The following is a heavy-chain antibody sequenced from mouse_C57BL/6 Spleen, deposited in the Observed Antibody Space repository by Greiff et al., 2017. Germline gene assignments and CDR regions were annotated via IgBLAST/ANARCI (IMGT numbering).Heavy chain of an antibody. D-gene: IGHD4-1*01. V-gene: IGHV1-61*01. CDR2: IYPSDSET. J-gene: IGHJ2*01. CDR1: GYTFTSYW. Sequence: QVQLKQPGAELVRPGSSVKLSCKASGYTFTSYWMDWVKQRPGQGLEWIGNIYPSDSETHYNQKFKDKATLTVDKSSSTAYMQLSSLTSEDSAVYYCARRDWAFDYWGQGTTLTVSS. CDR3: ARRDWAFDY.